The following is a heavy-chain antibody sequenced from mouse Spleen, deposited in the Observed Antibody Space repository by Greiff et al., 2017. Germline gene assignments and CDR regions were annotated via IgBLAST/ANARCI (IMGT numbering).Heavy chain of an antibody. CDR1: GYTFTSYW. D-gene: IGHD3-2*02. CDR2: INPSSGYT. V-gene: IGHV1-7*01. Sequence: VQRVESGAELAKPGASVKLSCKASGYTFTSYWMHWVKQRPGQGLEWIGYINPSSGYTKYNQKFKDKATLTADKSSSTAYMQLSSLTYEDSAVYYCAREATDYAMDYWGQGTSVTVSS. J-gene: IGHJ4*01. CDR3: AREATDYAMDY.